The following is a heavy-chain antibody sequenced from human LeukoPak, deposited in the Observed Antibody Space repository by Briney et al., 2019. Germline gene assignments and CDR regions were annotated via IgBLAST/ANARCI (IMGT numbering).Heavy chain of an antibody. D-gene: IGHD3-16*01. V-gene: IGHV4-59*01. CDR1: GGSISTYY. J-gene: IGHJ5*02. CDR3: AGLGASGNDYLSWVDP. Sequence: MASETLSLTCTVCGGSISTYYWSWIRQPPGKGLEWIGYIYYSGNSNYNPSLKSRVTISVDTSKNQFSLKLSCVTAAGTAVYYCAGLGASGNDYLSWVDPWGQGTLVTVSS. CDR2: IYYSGNS.